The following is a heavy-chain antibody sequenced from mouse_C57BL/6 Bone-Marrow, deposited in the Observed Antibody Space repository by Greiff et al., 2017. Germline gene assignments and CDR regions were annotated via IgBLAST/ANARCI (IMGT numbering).Heavy chain of an antibody. J-gene: IGHJ2*01. Sequence: EVKLVESGGGLVKPGGSLKLSCAASGFTFSSYAMSWVRQTPEKRLEWVATISDGGSYTYYPDNVKGRFTISRDNAKNSLYLQMSHLKSEDTAMYYCARQAIYDGYYVVDYWGQGTTLTVSS. D-gene: IGHD2-3*01. V-gene: IGHV5-4*03. CDR2: ISDGGSYT. CDR1: GFTFSSYA. CDR3: ARQAIYDGYYVVDY.